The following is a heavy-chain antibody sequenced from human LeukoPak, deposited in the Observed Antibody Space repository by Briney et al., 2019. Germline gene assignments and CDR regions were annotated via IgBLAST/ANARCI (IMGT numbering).Heavy chain of an antibody. V-gene: IGHV4-59*01. Sequence: SETLSLTCTVSGGSISSYYWSWIRQPPGKGLEWIGYIYYSGSTNYNPSLKSRVTISVDTSKNQFSLKLSSVTAADTAAYYCARVGYDFWSGYYPYYMDVWGKGTTVTVSS. CDR1: GGSISSYY. J-gene: IGHJ6*03. CDR2: IYYSGST. CDR3: ARVGYDFWSGYYPYYMDV. D-gene: IGHD3-3*01.